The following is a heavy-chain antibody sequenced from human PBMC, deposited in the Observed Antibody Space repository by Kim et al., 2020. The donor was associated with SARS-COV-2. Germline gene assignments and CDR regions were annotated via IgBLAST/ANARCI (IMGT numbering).Heavy chain of an antibody. CDR2: IYYTGSS. CDR1: GGSIDSYY. D-gene: IGHD4-17*01. J-gene: IGHJ4*02. CDR3: AGGHGAQNVES. V-gene: IGHV4-59*13. Sequence: SETLSLTCHVSGGSIDSYYWSWIRQAPGKGLEWIWYIYYTGSSYYNPSLKSRVTISLDMSTKQFSLRVNSVTAADTALYYCAGGHGAQNVESWDQGTLVTVSS.